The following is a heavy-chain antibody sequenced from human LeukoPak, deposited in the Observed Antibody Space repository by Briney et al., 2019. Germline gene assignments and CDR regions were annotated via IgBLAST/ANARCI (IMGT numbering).Heavy chain of an antibody. CDR3: ARYYDSSGYYRAYFGY. Sequence: ASVKVSCKASGYTFTGYYMHWVRQAPGQGLEWMGWINPNSGGTNYAQKFQGRVTMTRDTSISTAYMELSRLRSDDTAVYYCARYYDSSGYYRAYFGYWGQGTLVTVSS. V-gene: IGHV1-2*02. J-gene: IGHJ4*02. CDR1: GYTFTGYY. D-gene: IGHD3-22*01. CDR2: INPNSGGT.